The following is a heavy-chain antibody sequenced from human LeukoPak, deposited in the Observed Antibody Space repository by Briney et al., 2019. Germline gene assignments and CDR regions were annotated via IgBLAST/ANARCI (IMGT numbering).Heavy chain of an antibody. Sequence: SVKVSCKASGGTFSSYAISWVRQAPGQGLEWMGGIIPIFGTANYAQKFQGRVTITTDESTSTAYMELSSLRSEDTAVYYCARDRLGAGYSYGYNWFDPWGQGILVTVSS. CDR3: ARDRLGAGYSYGYNWFDP. V-gene: IGHV1-69*05. J-gene: IGHJ5*02. CDR1: GGTFSSYA. CDR2: IIPIFGTA. D-gene: IGHD5-18*01.